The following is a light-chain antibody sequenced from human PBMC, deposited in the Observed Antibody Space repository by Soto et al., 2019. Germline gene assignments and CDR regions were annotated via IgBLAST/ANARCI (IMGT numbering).Light chain of an antibody. J-gene: IGLJ2*01. CDR1: SSDVGGYNY. CDR3: SSYTSGSTVI. CDR2: EVS. V-gene: IGLV2-14*01. Sequence: QSALTQPASVSGSPGQSITISCTGPSSDVGGYNYVSWYQQHPGKAPKLMIYEVSNRPSGVSNRFSGSKSGNTASLTISGLQAEDEADYYCSSYTSGSTVIFGGGTKLTVL.